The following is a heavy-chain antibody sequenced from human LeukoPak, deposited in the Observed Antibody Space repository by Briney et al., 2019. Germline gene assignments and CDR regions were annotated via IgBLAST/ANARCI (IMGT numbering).Heavy chain of an antibody. J-gene: IGHJ4*02. V-gene: IGHV4-4*07. D-gene: IGHD6-13*01. CDR2: IYSTGST. Sequence: SETLSLTCTVSGGSISNWSWIRQPAGKGLEWIGRIYSTGSTNYNPSLKSRVTMSVDTSKNQFSLRLRSVTAADTAVYYCARQIASAGTAGFDFWGQGALSPSPQ. CDR1: GGSISN. CDR3: ARQIASAGTAGFDF.